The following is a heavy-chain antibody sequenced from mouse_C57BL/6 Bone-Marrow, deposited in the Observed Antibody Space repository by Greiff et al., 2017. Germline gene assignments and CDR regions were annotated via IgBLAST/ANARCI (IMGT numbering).Heavy chain of an antibody. D-gene: IGHD1-1*01. J-gene: IGHJ2*01. CDR3: ARWDYYGSGGYFDY. Sequence: VQRVESGAELVKPGASVKISCKASGYAFSSYWMNWVKQRPGKGLEWIGQIYPGDGDTNYNGKFKGKATLTADKSSSTAYMQLSSLTSEDSAVYFCARWDYYGSGGYFDYWGQGTTLTVSS. CDR1: GYAFSSYW. CDR2: IYPGDGDT. V-gene: IGHV1-80*01.